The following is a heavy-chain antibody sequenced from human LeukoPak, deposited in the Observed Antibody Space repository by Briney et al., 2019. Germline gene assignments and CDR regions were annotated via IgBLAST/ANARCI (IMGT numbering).Heavy chain of an antibody. J-gene: IGHJ4*02. CDR1: GATFSSYG. V-gene: IGHV3-33*01. CDR3: ARETGGYFDY. CDR2: IWYDGSNK. Sequence: GGSLRLSCAASGATFSSYGMHWVRQAPGKGLEWVAVIWYDGSNKYYADSVKGRFTISRDNSKNTLHLQMNSLRAEDTAVYYCARETGGYFDYWGQGTLVTVSS. D-gene: IGHD1-14*01.